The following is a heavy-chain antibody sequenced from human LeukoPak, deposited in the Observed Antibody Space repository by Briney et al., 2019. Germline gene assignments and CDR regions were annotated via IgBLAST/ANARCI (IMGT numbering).Heavy chain of an antibody. Sequence: KSSETLSLTCTVSGYPISNHNFWGWIRQPPGKGLEWVGTLYHTGSAYYNPSLKSRVTISVDTSNNQFSLRLTSVTAADTGVYFCARALLQDCDNGGRCEAFVSWGQGTPVTVSS. J-gene: IGHJ5*01. CDR1: GYPISNHNF. V-gene: IGHV4-38-2*02. CDR3: ARALLQDCDNGGRCEAFVS. CDR2: LYHTGSA. D-gene: IGHD2-8*01.